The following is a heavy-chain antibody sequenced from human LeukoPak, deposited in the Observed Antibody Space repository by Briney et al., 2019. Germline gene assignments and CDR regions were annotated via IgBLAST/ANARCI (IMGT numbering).Heavy chain of an antibody. J-gene: IGHJ4*02. Sequence: GSLRLSCAASGFTFSSYGMSWVRQAPGKGLEWVSAISGSGGSTYYADSVKGRFTISRDNSKNTLYLQMNSLRAEDTAVYYCARGTMFPYYFDYWGQGTLVTVSS. D-gene: IGHD3-10*02. V-gene: IGHV3-23*01. CDR2: ISGSGGST. CDR1: GFTFSSYG. CDR3: ARGTMFPYYFDY.